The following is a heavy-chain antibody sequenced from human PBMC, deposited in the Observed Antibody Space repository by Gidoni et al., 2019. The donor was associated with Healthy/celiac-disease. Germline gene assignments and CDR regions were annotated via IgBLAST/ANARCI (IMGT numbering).Heavy chain of an antibody. CDR1: GFTFSRYS. V-gene: IGHV3-21*01. J-gene: IGHJ5*02. D-gene: IGHD6-6*01. CDR3: ARYVGAARAFNWFDP. Sequence: EVQLVESGGGLVKPGGSLRLSCADSGFTFSRYSMNWFLQAPGKWLEWVSAISSSISYIYYADSVKCRFTISRDNAKNSLYLQMNSLRAEDTAVYYCARYVGAARAFNWFDPWGQGTLVTVSS. CDR2: ISSSISYI.